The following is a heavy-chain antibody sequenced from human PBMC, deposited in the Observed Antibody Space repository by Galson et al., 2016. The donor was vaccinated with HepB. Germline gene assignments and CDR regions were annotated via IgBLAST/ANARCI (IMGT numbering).Heavy chain of an antibody. CDR3: ARTRYRSSTSCYYYYYGMDV. D-gene: IGHD2-2*01. CDR1: GFTFSSYG. V-gene: IGHV3-30*03. J-gene: IGHJ6*02. Sequence: SLRLSCAASGFTFSSYGMHWVRQAPGKGLEWVAVISYDGSNKYYADSVKGRFTISRDNSKNTLYLQMNSLGAEDTAVYYCARTRYRSSTSCYYYYYGMDVWGQGTTVTVSS. CDR2: ISYDGSNK.